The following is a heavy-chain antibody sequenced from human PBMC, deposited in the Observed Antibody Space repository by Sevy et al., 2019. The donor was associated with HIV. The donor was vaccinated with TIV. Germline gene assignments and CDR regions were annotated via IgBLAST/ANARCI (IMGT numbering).Heavy chain of an antibody. CDR3: ARNYQLLTYYYYYGMDV. J-gene: IGHJ6*02. CDR1: GFTFSSYA. D-gene: IGHD2-2*01. Sequence: GGSLRLSCAASGFTFSSYAMSWVRQAPGKGLEWVSAISGSGCSTYYADSVKGRFTISRDNSKNTLYLQMNSLRAEDTAVYYCARNYQLLTYYYYYGMDVWGQGTTVTVSS. V-gene: IGHV3-23*01. CDR2: ISGSGCST.